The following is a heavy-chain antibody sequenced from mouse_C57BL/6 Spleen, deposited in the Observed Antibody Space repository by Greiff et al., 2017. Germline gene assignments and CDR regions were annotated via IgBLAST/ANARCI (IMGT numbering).Heavy chain of an antibody. Sequence: VQLQQSGPELVKPGASVKISCKASGYTFTDYYMNWVKQSHGKSLEWIGDINPNNGGTSYNQKFKGKATLTVDKSSSTAYMELRSLTSEDSAVYYCARWDSNYVFPFDYWGQGTTLTVSS. CDR2: INPNNGGT. CDR1: GYTFTDYY. D-gene: IGHD2-5*01. J-gene: IGHJ2*01. CDR3: ARWDSNYVFPFDY. V-gene: IGHV1-26*01.